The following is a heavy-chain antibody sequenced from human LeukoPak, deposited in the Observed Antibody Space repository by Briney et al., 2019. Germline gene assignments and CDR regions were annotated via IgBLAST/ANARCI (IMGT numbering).Heavy chain of an antibody. J-gene: IGHJ6*02. V-gene: IGHV4-30-2*01. Sequence: SETLSLTCAVSGGSISSGGYSWSWIRQPPGKGLEWIGYIYHSGSTYYNLSLKSRVTMSVDTSKNQFSLKLSSVTAADTAVYYCARIRLDCSSTSCHPEGMDVWGQGTTVTVSS. CDR1: GGSISSGGYS. CDR3: ARIRLDCSSTSCHPEGMDV. D-gene: IGHD2-2*01. CDR2: IYHSGST.